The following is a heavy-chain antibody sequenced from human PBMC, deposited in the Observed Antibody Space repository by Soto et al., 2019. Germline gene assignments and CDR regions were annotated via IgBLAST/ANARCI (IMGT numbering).Heavy chain of an antibody. CDR2: ISGSYGST. J-gene: IGHJ6*02. Sequence: HPGGSLRLSCAASGFTFSSDAMSWVRQAPGKGLEWVSTISGSYGSTYYADSVKGRLTISRDNSKNTLYLQMNSLRAEDTAVYYCAKVIFKCGGDCYRYYYYGMDVWGQGTTVTVSS. V-gene: IGHV3-23*01. D-gene: IGHD2-21*02. CDR3: AKVIFKCGGDCYRYYYYGMDV. CDR1: GFTFSSDA.